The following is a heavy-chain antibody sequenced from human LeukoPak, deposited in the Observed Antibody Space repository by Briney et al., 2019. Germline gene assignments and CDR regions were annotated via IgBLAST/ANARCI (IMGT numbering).Heavy chain of an antibody. V-gene: IGHV3-15*01. J-gene: IGHJ6*03. CDR2: IKSKTDGGTT. CDR1: GFSFSSYG. Sequence: PGGSLRLSCAASGFSFSSYGMSWVCQAPGKGLEWVVRIKSKTDGGTTDYAAPVKGRFTISRDESKNTLYLQMNSLKTEDPAVYYCTPDPAVTTVTTRYYVWGYYYYYMDVWGKGTTVTVSS. CDR3: TPDPAVTTVTTRYYVWGYYYYYMDV. D-gene: IGHD4-11*01.